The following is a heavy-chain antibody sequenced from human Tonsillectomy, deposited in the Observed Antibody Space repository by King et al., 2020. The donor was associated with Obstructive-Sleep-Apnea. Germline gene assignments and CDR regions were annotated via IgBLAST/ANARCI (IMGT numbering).Heavy chain of an antibody. CDR2: ITWDSGTI. J-gene: IGHJ4*02. V-gene: IGHV3-9*01. Sequence: VQLVESGGGLVQPGGSLRLSCTASGFTFDDYAMHWVRQAPGKGLEWVSGITWDSGTIGYADSVKGRFTISRTNAKNSLYLQMNNLRLEDTAFYYCAKDSYYGSGSFLHYFDYWGQGTLVIVSS. D-gene: IGHD3-10*01. CDR1: GFTFDDYA. CDR3: AKDSYYGSGSFLHYFDY.